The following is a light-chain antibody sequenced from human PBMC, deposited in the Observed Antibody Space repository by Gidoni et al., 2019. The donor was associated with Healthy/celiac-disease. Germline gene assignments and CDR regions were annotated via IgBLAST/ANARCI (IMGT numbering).Light chain of an antibody. V-gene: IGLV2-14*01. Sequence: QSALTQPASVSGSPGPSITISCTGTSRDVGGYNYVSCYQQHPGKAPNLMIYEVSNRPSGVSNRFSGSKSGNTASLTISGLQAEDEADYYCSSYTSSSLYVFGTGTKVTVL. CDR2: EVS. J-gene: IGLJ1*01. CDR3: SSYTSSSLYV. CDR1: SRDVGGYNY.